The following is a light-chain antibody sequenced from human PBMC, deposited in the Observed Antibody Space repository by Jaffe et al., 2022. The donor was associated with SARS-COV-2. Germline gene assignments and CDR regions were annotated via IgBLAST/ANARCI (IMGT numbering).Light chain of an antibody. CDR1: QGILTY. CDR3: QQYDNFPFT. Sequence: DTQMTQSPSSLSTSLGDRVTISCQASQGILTYLNWYRQKPGEAPKLLIYGASNLQRGVSSRISGSGSGTNFTLTISSLQPEDIATYFCQQYDNFPFTFGQGTTL. CDR2: GAS. V-gene: IGKV1-33*01. J-gene: IGKJ2*01.